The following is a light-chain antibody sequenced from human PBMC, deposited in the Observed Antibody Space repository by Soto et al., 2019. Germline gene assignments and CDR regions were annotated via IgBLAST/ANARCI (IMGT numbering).Light chain of an antibody. CDR1: QSVSSY. CDR3: QQRSNWPLT. J-gene: IGKJ4*01. V-gene: IGKV3-11*01. Sequence: EMVLTQSPATRSLSPGERATLSCRASQSVSSYLAWYQQKPGQAPRLLIYDASNRATGIPARFSGSGSGTDFTLTISSLEPEDFAVYYCQQRSNWPLTFGGGTKV. CDR2: DAS.